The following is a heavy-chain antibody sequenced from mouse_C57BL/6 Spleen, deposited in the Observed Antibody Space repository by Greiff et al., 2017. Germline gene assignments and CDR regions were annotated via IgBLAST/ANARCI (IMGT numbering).Heavy chain of an antibody. CDR2: IYPVSGET. V-gene: IGHV1-11*01. J-gene: IGHJ4*01. Sequence: VQLQESGAELASPGASVTLSCKASGYTFTDHIMTWVKKRPGQGLEWIGRIYPVSGETNYNQKFMGKATFSVDRSSSTVYMVLNSLTSEDPAVYYGGRSNYGSSWSYAMDYWGQGTSVTVSS. CDR3: GRSNYGSSWSYAMDY. D-gene: IGHD1-1*01. CDR1: GYTFTDHI.